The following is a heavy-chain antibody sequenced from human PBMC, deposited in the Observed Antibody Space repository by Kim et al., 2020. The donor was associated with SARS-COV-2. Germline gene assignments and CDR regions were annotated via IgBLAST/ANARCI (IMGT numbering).Heavy chain of an antibody. CDR3: ARGLLWLDSMDV. J-gene: IGHJ6*02. Sequence: YYADSVKGRFTISRDNSKNTLYLQMYSLRAEDTAVYYCARGLLWLDSMDVWGQGTTVTVSS. D-gene: IGHD3-10*01. V-gene: IGHV3-30*01.